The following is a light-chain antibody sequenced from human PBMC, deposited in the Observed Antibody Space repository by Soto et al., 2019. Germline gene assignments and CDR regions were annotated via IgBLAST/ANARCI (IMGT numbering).Light chain of an antibody. CDR1: QSISSY. J-gene: IGKJ2*01. Sequence: DIQMTQSPSSLSASVGDRVTITCRASQSISSYLDWYQQKPGKAPKLLIYLASSLQSGVPSRFSGSGSGTDFTLTISSLQPEDFATYYCQQAYSIPYTFGQGTKLEIK. CDR2: LAS. CDR3: QQAYSIPYT. V-gene: IGKV1-39*01.